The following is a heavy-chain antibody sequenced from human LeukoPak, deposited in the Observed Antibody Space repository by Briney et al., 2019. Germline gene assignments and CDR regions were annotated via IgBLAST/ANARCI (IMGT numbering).Heavy chain of an antibody. CDR3: ARGGWYSSSWSAEYFQH. CDR2: INHSGST. Sequence: SETLSLTCAVYGGSFSGYYWSWIRQPPGKGLEWIGEINHSGSTNYNPSLKSRVTISVDTSKNQFSLKLSSVTAADTAVYYCARGGWYSSSWSAEYFQHWGQGTLVTVSS. J-gene: IGHJ1*01. V-gene: IGHV4-34*01. CDR1: GGSFSGYY. D-gene: IGHD6-13*01.